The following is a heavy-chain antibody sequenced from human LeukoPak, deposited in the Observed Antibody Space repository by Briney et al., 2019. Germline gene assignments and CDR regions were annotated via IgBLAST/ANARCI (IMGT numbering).Heavy chain of an antibody. D-gene: IGHD3-10*01. CDR1: GFTFSSYA. Sequence: PGGSLRPSCAASGFTFSSYAMSSVRQAPGKGLEWVSASSGSGGSTYYADSVKGRFTISRANSKNTLYLQMNSLRAEDTAVYYCARTYGSGSYYNSYFDYWGQGTLVTVSS. J-gene: IGHJ4*02. CDR2: SSGSGGST. CDR3: ARTYGSGSYYNSYFDY. V-gene: IGHV3-23*01.